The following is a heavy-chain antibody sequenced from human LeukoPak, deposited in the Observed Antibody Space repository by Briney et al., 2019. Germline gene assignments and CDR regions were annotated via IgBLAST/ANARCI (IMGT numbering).Heavy chain of an antibody. J-gene: IGHJ3*02. CDR3: ARELKSPLRDDAFDI. V-gene: IGHV7-4-1*02. Sequence: ASVKVSCKASGYTFTNYAINWVRQAPGQGLEWMGWINTDTGNPTYAQGFTGRFVFSLDTFVSTAYLQISSLKADDTAVYYCARELKSPLRDDAFDIWGQGTMVTVSS. D-gene: IGHD3-16*01. CDR2: INTDTGNP. CDR1: GYTFTNYA.